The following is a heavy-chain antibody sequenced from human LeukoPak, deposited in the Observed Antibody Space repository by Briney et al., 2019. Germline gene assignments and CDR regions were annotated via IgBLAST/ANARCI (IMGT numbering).Heavy chain of an antibody. V-gene: IGHV3-30*03. CDR3: ARDATPNYDFWSGYRVPVWFDP. CDR2: ISYDGSNK. J-gene: IGHJ5*02. Sequence: GGSLRLSCAASGVTLSTYAMSWARQAPGKGLEWVAVISYDGSNKYYADSVKGRFTISRDNSKNTLYLQMNSLRAEDTAVYYCARDATPNYDFWSGYRVPVWFDPWGQGTLVTVSS. D-gene: IGHD3-3*01. CDR1: GVTLSTYA.